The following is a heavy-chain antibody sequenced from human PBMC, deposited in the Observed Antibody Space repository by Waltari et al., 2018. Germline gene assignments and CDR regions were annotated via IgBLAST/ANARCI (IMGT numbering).Heavy chain of an antibody. CDR3: ARVGQWLGRDYFDY. J-gene: IGHJ4*02. CDR2: IYSGGSST. Sequence: EVQLLESGGGLVQPGKSLRLSCEVFGFTSRTSVLSWVRQAPGKGLEWVSVIYSGGSSTYYADSVKGRFTVSRDDSKSTVFLQMNSLRTDDTAVYYCARVGQWLGRDYFDYWGQGTLVTVSS. CDR1: GFTSRTSV. V-gene: IGHV3-23*03. D-gene: IGHD6-19*01.